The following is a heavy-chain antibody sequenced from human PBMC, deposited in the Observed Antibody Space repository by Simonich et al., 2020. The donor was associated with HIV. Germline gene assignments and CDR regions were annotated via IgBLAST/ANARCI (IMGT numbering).Heavy chain of an antibody. CDR3: ARHVAGADIDY. J-gene: IGHJ4*02. CDR2: INHSGNT. V-gene: IGHV4-34*01. D-gene: IGHD2-15*01. Sequence: QVQLQQWGAGLLKPSETLSLTCAVYGGSFSGYFWGWIRQPPGKGLEWIGEINHSGNTNNNPSIKSRIAMSRDTSKNQSSLKLSSVTAADTAVYYCARHVAGADIDYWGQGTLVTVSS. CDR1: GGSFSGYF.